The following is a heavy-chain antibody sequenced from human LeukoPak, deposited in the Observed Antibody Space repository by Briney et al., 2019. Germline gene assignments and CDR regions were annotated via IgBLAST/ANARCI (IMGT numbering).Heavy chain of an antibody. J-gene: IGHJ2*01. CDR1: GGSVSSGSYY. D-gene: IGHD2-2*02. V-gene: IGHV4-61*01. CDR2: IYYSGST. CDR3: ARDHCSSTSCHNRYFDL. Sequence: SETLSLTCTVSGGSVSSGSYYWSWIRQPPGKGLGWIGYIYYSGSTNYNPSLKSRVTISVDTSKNQFSLKLSSVTAADTAVYYCARDHCSSTSCHNRYFDLWGRGTLVTVSS.